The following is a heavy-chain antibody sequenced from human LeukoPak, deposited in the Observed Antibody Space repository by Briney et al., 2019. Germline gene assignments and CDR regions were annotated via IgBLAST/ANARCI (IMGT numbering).Heavy chain of an antibody. CDR1: GYTFTSYD. CDR3: ARGMRGVIRSFDY. CDR2: MNPNSDNT. V-gene: IGHV1-8*01. Sequence: VASVKVSCKASGYTFTSYDINWVRQATGQGLEWMGWMNPNSDNTGYAQKFQGRVITTRNTSISTAYMELSSLRSEDTAVYYCARGMRGVIRSFDYWGQGTLVTVSS. D-gene: IGHD3-10*01. J-gene: IGHJ4*02.